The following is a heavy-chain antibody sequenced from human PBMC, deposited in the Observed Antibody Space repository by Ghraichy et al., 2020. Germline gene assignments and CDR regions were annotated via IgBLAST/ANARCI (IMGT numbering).Heavy chain of an antibody. V-gene: IGHV3-73*01. J-gene: IGHJ4*02. CDR1: GFSFSDYD. D-gene: IGHD2-21*02. CDR2: VRAKVFDYST. CDR3: ARQGLVGTRTHVDY. Sequence: GGSLRLSCVASGFSFSDYDISWVRLAPGKGLEWIGRVRAKVFDYSTTHPASVQGRFTVSRYDSRNTAYLQLNSLRNEDKALYYCARQGLVGTRTHVDYWGKGDRVTVAS.